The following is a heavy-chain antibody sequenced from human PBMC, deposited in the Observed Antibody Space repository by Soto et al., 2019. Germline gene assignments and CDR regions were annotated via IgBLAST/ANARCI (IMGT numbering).Heavy chain of an antibody. J-gene: IGHJ6*02. V-gene: IGHV3-53*01. CDR1: GFSVSSNY. CDR3: SGDPSGYDEGDWYHGVDV. CDR2: IYINGST. Sequence: LRLSCAASGFSVSSNYMSWVRQAPGEGLEWVAIIYINGSTDYADSVQGRFSVSRDIYKNTLFLQMNNLRAEDTAVYFCSGDPSGYDEGDWYHGVDVWGQGTTVTV. D-gene: IGHD5-12*01.